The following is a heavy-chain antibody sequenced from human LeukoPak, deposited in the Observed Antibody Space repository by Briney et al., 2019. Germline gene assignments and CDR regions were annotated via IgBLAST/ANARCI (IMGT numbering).Heavy chain of an antibody. J-gene: IGHJ6*02. Sequence: SGGSLRLSCAASGFTVSSNYMSWVRQAPGKGLEWVSVIYSGGSTYYADSVKGRFTISRDNSKNTLYLQMNSLRAEDTAVYYCARGPTVTSSYYYYGMDVWGQGTTVTVSS. D-gene: IGHD4-11*01. V-gene: IGHV3-66*01. CDR1: GFTVSSNY. CDR3: ARGPTVTSSYYYYGMDV. CDR2: IYSGGST.